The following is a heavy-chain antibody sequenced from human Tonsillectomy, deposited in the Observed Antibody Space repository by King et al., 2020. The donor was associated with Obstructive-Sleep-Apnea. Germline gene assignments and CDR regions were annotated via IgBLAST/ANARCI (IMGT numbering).Heavy chain of an antibody. V-gene: IGHV1-69*01. CDR1: GGTFSSYA. CDR3: ARDPAIVATIEGYYYYYGMDV. CDR2: IIPIFGTA. D-gene: IGHD5-12*01. Sequence: QLVQSGAEVKKPGSSVKVSCKAPGGTFSSYAISWVRQAPGQGLEWMGGIIPIFGTANYAQKFQGRVTITADESTSTAYMELSSLRSEDTAVYYCARDPAIVATIEGYYYYYGMDVWGQGTTVTVSS. J-gene: IGHJ6*02.